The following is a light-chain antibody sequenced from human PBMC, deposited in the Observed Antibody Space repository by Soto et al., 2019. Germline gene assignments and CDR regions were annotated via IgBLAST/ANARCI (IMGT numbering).Light chain of an antibody. CDR3: QSFDSSLSASV. J-gene: IGLJ2*01. Sequence: QSALTQPPSVSGAPGQRVTISCTGSSSNIGAGYNVHWYQQLPGTAPKLLIYGNNNRPSGVPDRFSGSKSGTSASLVITGLQAEDEADYYCQSFDSSLSASVFGGGTKLIVL. V-gene: IGLV1-40*01. CDR1: SSNIGAGYN. CDR2: GNN.